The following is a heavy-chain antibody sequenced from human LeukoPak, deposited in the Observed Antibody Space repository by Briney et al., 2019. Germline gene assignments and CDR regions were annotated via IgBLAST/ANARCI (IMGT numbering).Heavy chain of an antibody. Sequence: SETLSLTCTVSGGSISSYYWTWIRQPPGKGLEWIGYIYFPETTNYNPSLKSRVTMSVDTSNNQFSLRLTSLTAADTALYYCARGDFYYFDYWGQGALVTVSS. D-gene: IGHD2/OR15-2a*01. J-gene: IGHJ4*02. CDR2: IYFPETT. CDR1: GGSISSYY. V-gene: IGHV4-59*01. CDR3: ARGDFYYFDY.